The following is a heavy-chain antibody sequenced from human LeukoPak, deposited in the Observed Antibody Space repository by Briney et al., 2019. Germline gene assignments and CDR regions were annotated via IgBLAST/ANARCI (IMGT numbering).Heavy chain of an antibody. J-gene: IGHJ5*02. CDR3: ARGRIAAAGMRWFDP. Sequence: ASVKVSCKASGYTFTGYYMHWVRQAPGQGLEWMGWINPNSGGTNYAQKFQGRVTMTRDTSISTAYMELSRLRSDDTAVYYCARGRIAAAGMRWFDPWGQGTLVTVSS. CDR2: INPNSGGT. V-gene: IGHV1-2*02. CDR1: GYTFTGYY. D-gene: IGHD6-13*01.